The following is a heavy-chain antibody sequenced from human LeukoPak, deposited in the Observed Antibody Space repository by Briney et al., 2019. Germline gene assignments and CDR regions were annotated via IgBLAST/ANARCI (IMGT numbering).Heavy chain of an antibody. Sequence: PGGSLRLSCAASGFTFSEYYMSWIRQAPGKGLEWVSYISSSGSTTYYADSVKGRFTISRDNAKNSLYLQVNSLRAEDTAVYYCAREMDGPYGSGSPLDYWGQGTLVTVSS. D-gene: IGHD3-10*01. V-gene: IGHV3-11*01. CDR3: AREMDGPYGSGSPLDY. CDR1: GFTFSEYY. J-gene: IGHJ4*02. CDR2: ISSSGSTT.